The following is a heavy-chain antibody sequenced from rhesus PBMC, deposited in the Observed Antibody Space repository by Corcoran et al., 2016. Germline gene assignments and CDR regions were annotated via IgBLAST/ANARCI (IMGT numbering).Heavy chain of an antibody. CDR2: ISGSGGST. CDR3: ARVRGVRGVYYFDY. D-gene: IGHD3-9*01. Sequence: QLQLQESGPGLVKPSETLSLTCAVSGGSISSNYWSWIRQPPGKGLEWIGRISGSGGSTHYNPSSKSRVTISTDTSKNQFYLKLSSVTAADTAVYYWARVRGVRGVYYFDYWGQGVLVTVSS. V-gene: IGHV4-173*01. CDR1: GGSISSNY. J-gene: IGHJ4*01.